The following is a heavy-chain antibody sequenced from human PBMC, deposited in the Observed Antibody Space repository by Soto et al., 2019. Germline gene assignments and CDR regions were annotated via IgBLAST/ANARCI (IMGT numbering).Heavy chain of an antibody. CDR2: ISYDGSNK. CDR3: AKDLGKYSSISYGMDV. J-gene: IGHJ6*02. V-gene: IGHV3-30*18. Sequence: GGSLRLSCAASGFTFSSYGMHWVRQAPGKGLEWVAVISYDGSNKYYADSVKGRFTISRDNSKNTLYLQMNSLRAEDTAVYYCAKDLGKYSSISYGMDVWGQGTTVTVSS. D-gene: IGHD6-13*01. CDR1: GFTFSSYG.